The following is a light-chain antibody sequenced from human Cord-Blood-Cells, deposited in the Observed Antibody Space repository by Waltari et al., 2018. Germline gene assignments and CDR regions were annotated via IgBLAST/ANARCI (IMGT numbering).Light chain of an antibody. CDR3: QQLNSYPLT. Sequence: DIQLTQSPSFLSASVGARVTITCRASQGISSYLAWYQQKPGKAPKRLIYAASTVQSGVPSRFSGSGSGTEFTLTISSLQPEDVATYYCQQLNSYPLTFGGVTKVRSN. CDR2: AAS. CDR1: QGISSY. V-gene: IGKV1-9*01. J-gene: IGKJ4*01.